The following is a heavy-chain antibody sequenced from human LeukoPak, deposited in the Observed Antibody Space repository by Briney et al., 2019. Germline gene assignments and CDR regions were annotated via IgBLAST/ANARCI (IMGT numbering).Heavy chain of an antibody. CDR2: ISGYNDNT. CDR3: ARGSWYYGSGKFDY. J-gene: IGHJ4*02. V-gene: IGHV1-18*01. CDR1: GYTFTNYG. D-gene: IGHD3-10*01. Sequence: ASVKVSCKASGYTFTNYGISWVRQAPGQGLEWMGWISGYNDNTNYAQNLQGRVTMTTDTSTSTAYMELRSLRSDDTAVYYCARGSWYYGSGKFDYWGQGTLVTVSS.